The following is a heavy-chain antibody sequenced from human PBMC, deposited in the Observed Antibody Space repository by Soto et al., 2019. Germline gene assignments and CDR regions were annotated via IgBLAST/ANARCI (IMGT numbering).Heavy chain of an antibody. CDR1: GYTFTTYD. CDR2: MNPNSGNR. Sequence: EASVKVSCKASGYTFTTYDINWVRQAAGQGLVWMGWMNPNSGNRGYAQKFQGRVTMTRXTXXSXXXMXLXXLRSEDTAVYYCARGQYFSDSSGYDDYWGQGTQVTVSS. CDR3: ARGQYFSDSSGYDDY. V-gene: IGHV1-8*02. J-gene: IGHJ4*02. D-gene: IGHD3-22*01.